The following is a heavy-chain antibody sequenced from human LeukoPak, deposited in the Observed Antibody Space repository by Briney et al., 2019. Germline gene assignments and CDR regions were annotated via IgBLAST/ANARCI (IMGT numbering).Heavy chain of an antibody. D-gene: IGHD3-16*02. CDR2: ISAYNGNT. CDR1: GYTFTSYG. CDR3: ARSIMITFGGVIVPPTFLDY. J-gene: IGHJ4*02. V-gene: IGHV1-18*01. Sequence: ASVTVSCKASGYTFTSYGISWVRQAPGQGLEWMGWISAYNGNTNYAQKLQGRVTMTTDTSTSTAYMELRSLRSDDTAVYYCARSIMITFGGVIVPPTFLDYWGQGTLVTVSS.